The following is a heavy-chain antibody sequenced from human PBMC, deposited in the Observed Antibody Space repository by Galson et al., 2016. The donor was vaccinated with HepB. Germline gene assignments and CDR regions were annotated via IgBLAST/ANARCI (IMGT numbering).Heavy chain of an antibody. V-gene: IGHV3-21*01. CDR1: GFSFSSFA. D-gene: IGHD2-8*01. Sequence: SLRLSCAASGFSFSSFALNWVRQAPGKGLESVASISARETGFGGFTADSVRGRLSISRDNAQNTLFLQMNSLRIEYTAVYYCARGKREWGFACWGQGALVTVSS. CDR3: ARGKREWGFAC. J-gene: IGHJ5*01. CDR2: ISARETGFGG.